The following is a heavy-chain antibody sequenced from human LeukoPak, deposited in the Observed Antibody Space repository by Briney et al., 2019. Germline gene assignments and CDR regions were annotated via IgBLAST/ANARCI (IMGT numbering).Heavy chain of an antibody. V-gene: IGHV4-4*07. J-gene: IGHJ5*02. Sequence: ASETLSLTCTVSSGSTSNYYWSWIRQPAGKGLEWIGRIYTSGSTNYNPSLKSRVTMSIDTSKNQFSLKLSSVTAADTAVYYCASLGIPEMATIDNWFDPWGQGTLVTVSS. CDR1: SGSTSNYY. CDR2: IYTSGST. D-gene: IGHD5-24*01. CDR3: ASLGIPEMATIDNWFDP.